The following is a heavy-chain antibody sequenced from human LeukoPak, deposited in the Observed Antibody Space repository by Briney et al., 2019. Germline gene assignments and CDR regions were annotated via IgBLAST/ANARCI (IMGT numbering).Heavy chain of an antibody. CDR3: ARLGTGHYYSFDY. V-gene: IGHV4-34*01. Sequence: SEALSLTCAVYGGSFSGYYWSWIRQPPGKGLEWIGETNHSGSTNYNPSLKSRVTISVDTSKNHFSVKLSSVTAADTAVYYCARLGTGHYYSFDYWGQGTLVTVSS. CDR2: TNHSGST. J-gene: IGHJ4*02. D-gene: IGHD2-8*02. CDR1: GGSFSGYY.